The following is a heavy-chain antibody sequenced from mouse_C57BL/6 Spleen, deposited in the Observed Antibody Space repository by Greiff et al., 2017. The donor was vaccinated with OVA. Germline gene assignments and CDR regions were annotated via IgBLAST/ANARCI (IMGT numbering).Heavy chain of an antibody. CDR3: TSYSNYYFDY. Sequence: VQLVESGAELVRPGASVTLSCKASGYTFTDYEMHWVKQTPVHGLEWIGAIDPETGGTAYNQKFKGKAILTADKSSSTAYMELRSLTSEDSAVYYCTSYSNYYFDYWGQGTTLTVSS. D-gene: IGHD2-5*01. J-gene: IGHJ2*01. CDR1: GYTFTDYE. V-gene: IGHV1-15*01. CDR2: IDPETGGT.